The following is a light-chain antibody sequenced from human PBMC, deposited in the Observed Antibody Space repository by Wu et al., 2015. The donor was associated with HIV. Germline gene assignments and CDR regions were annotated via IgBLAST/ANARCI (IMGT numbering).Light chain of an antibody. CDR3: QQLNSFPLT. Sequence: IQLTQSPFSLSASIGDRVNITCRASQDIFTYLAWYQQTPGKAPRVLIYDASTLHSGVSSRFSGSGPGADFTLTISGLQREDFGIYFCQQLNSFPLTFGQGSRLEI. V-gene: IGKV1-9*01. J-gene: IGKJ5*01. CDR1: QDIFTY. CDR2: DAS.